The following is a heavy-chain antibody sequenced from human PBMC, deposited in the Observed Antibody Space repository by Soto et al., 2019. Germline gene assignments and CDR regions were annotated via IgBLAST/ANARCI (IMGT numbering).Heavy chain of an antibody. CDR2: IYYSGST. J-gene: IGHJ6*03. D-gene: IGHD6-13*01. V-gene: IGHV4-59*01. Sequence: SETLSLTCTVSGGSISSYYWSWIRQPPGKGLEWIGYIYYSGSTNYNPSLKSRVTISVDTSKNQFSLKLSSVTAADTAVYYCARGMSAYSSSLIGRVNYYYYYMDVWGKGTTVTVSS. CDR3: ARGMSAYSSSLIGRVNYYYYYMDV. CDR1: GGSISSYY.